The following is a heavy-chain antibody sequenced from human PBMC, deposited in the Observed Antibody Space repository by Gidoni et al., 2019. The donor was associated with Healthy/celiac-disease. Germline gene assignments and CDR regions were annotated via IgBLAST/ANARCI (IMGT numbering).Heavy chain of an antibody. CDR3: ARGRARIVVVPAAFWFDP. J-gene: IGHJ5*02. D-gene: IGHD2-2*01. V-gene: IGHV1-69*01. CDR1: GGTFSSYA. CDR2: IIPIFGTA. Sequence: QVQLVQSGAEVKKPGSSVKVSCKASGGTFSSYAISWVRQAPGQGLEWMGGIIPIFGTANYAQKFQGRVTITADESTSTAYMELSSLRSEDTAVYYCARGRARIVVVPAAFWFDPWGQGTLVTVSS.